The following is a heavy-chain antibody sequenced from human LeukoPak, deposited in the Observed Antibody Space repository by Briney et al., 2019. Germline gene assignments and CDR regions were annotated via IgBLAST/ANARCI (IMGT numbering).Heavy chain of an antibody. J-gene: IGHJ6*02. CDR2: ISGSGGST. CDR1: GFTFSSYA. Sequence: GGSLRLSCAASGFTFSSYAMSWVRQAPGKGLGWVSAISGSGGSTYYADSVKGRFTISRDNSKNTLYLQMNSLRAEDTAVYYCARDLSLLWFGYGMDVWGQGTTVTVSS. V-gene: IGHV3-23*01. CDR3: ARDLSLLWFGYGMDV. D-gene: IGHD3-10*01.